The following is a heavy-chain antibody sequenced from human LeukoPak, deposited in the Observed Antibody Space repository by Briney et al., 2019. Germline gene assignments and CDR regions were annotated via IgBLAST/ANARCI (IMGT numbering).Heavy chain of an antibody. CDR2: INPNSGGT. V-gene: IGHV1-2*02. CDR3: ARVVNRIAAVFDY. CDR1: GYTFTGYY. Sequence: GASVKVSCRASGYTFTGYYMHWVRQAPGQGLEWMGWINPNSGGTNYAQKFQGRVTMTRDTSISTAYMELSRLRSGDTAVYYCARVVNRIAAVFDYWGQGTLVTVSS. D-gene: IGHD6-13*01. J-gene: IGHJ4*02.